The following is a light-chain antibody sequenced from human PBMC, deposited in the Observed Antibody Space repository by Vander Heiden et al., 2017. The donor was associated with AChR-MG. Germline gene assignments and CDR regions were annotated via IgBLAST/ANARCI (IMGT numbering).Light chain of an antibody. V-gene: IGLV1-47*02. CDR2: VNN. CDR1: TSNIESNY. J-gene: IGLJ3*02. Sequence: SVLTQPPSASGTPGPRVTISCSESTSNIESNYVYWYQQLPGTAPKLLIFVNNHRPSGGPDRFSGSKSGTSAALAISGLRSEDEADYYCAAWDDSMSGRWVFGGGTKLTVL. CDR3: AAWDDSMSGRWV.